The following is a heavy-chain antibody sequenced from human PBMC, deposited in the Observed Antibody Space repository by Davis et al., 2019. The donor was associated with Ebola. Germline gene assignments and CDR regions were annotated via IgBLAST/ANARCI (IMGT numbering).Heavy chain of an antibody. CDR3: ARGSSVVVETASTPQYFEY. J-gene: IGHJ4*02. Sequence: SETLSLTCTVSGGSISSGGYYCTWIRQHPGKGLEWIGYIYSSGSTFYNSSLKSRVTISIDTSENQFSLKLTSVTAADAAVYYCARGSSVVVETASTPQYFEYWGQGTLVTVSS. V-gene: IGHV4-31*03. D-gene: IGHD5-18*01. CDR2: IYSSGST. CDR1: GGSISSGGYY.